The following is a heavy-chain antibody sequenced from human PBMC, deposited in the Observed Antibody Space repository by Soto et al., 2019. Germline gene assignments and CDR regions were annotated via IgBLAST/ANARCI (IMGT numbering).Heavy chain of an antibody. D-gene: IGHD3-22*01. Sequence: EVQLVESGGGLVKPGGSLRLSCAASGFTFSGYAMSWVRQAPGKGLEWVSAISGSGGSTYYADSVKGRFTISRDNSKNTLYLQMNSLRAEHTAVYYCAKSVMTTGDYFDYWGQGTLVTVSS. CDR2: ISGSGGST. CDR1: GFTFSGYA. V-gene: IGHV3-23*04. CDR3: AKSVMTTGDYFDY. J-gene: IGHJ4*02.